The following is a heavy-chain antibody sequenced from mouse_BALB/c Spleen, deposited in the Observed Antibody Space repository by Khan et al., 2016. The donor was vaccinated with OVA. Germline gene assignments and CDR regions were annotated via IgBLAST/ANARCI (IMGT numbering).Heavy chain of an antibody. CDR2: IYPGSGST. J-gene: IGHJ2*01. CDR1: GYTFTDYI. Sequence: QVQLKQSGPVLVKPGASVKMSCKASGYTFTDYIINWVRQRTGQGLEWIGQIYPGSGSTYYNEKFKGKATLTADKSSNTAYMQLRSLTSEDSAVYFCARSGYGSLGYWGQGTTLIVSS. V-gene: IGHV1-77*01. D-gene: IGHD1-1*01. CDR3: ARSGYGSLGY.